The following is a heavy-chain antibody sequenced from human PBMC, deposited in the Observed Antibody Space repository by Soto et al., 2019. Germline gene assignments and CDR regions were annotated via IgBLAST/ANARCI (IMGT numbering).Heavy chain of an antibody. V-gene: IGHV5-51*01. CDR1: GYRFTSYW. J-gene: IGHJ3*02. CDR2: IYPGDSDT. CDR3: ASTSTYYDIFTFYRPDVFDI. D-gene: IGHD3-9*01. Sequence: RGESLKISCKGSGYRFTSYWIGWVRQMPGKGLEWMGIIYPGDSDTRYSPSFQGQVTISADKSISTAYLQWSSLKASHTAMYYCASTSTYYDIFTFYRPDVFDIWGQGRMVTVAS.